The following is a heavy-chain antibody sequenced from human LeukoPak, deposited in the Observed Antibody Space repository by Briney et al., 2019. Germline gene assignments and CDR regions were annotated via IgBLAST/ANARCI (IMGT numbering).Heavy chain of an antibody. CDR2: INSDGSST. V-gene: IGHV3-74*01. Sequence: GGSLRLSCAASGFTFSSYWMHWVRQAPGKGLVWVSRINSDGSSTSYADSVKGRFTISRDNAKNTLYLQMNSLRAEDTAVYYCARVRQLWLGVDYWGQGTLVTASS. CDR1: GFTFSSYW. J-gene: IGHJ4*02. CDR3: ARVRQLWLGVDY. D-gene: IGHD5-18*01.